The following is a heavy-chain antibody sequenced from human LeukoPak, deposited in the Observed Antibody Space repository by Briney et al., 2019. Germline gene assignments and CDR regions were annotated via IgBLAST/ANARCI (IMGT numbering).Heavy chain of an antibody. D-gene: IGHD1-26*01. CDR2: IYHSGST. CDR3: AREGEKVGATPTLYDY. V-gene: IGHV4-30-2*01. Sequence: PSETLSLTCTVSGGSISSGGYYWSWIRQPPGKGLEWIGYIYHSGSTYYNPSLKSRVTISVDRSKNQFSLKLSSVTAADTAVYYCAREGEKVGATPTLYDYWGQGTLVTVSS. J-gene: IGHJ4*02. CDR1: GGSISSGGYY.